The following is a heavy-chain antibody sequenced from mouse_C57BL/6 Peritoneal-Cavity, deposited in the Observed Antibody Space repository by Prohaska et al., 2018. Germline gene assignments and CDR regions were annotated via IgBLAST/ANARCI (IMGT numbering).Heavy chain of an antibody. Sequence: EVKLEESGGGLVQPGGSMKLSCVASGFTFSNYWMNWVRPSQGKGLEWFAQIRLKSDNYATHYAEAVKGSFTISRDDSKSSVYQQMNNLRAEDTGIYYCTCTYYSNSGFAYWGQGTLVTVYA. V-gene: IGHV6-3*01. D-gene: IGHD2-5*01. CDR3: TCTYYSNSGFAY. J-gene: IGHJ3*01. CDR2: IRLKSDNYAT. CDR1: GFTFSNYW.